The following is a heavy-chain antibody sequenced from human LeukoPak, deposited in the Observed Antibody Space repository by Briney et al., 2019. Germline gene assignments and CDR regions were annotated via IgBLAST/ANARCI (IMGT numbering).Heavy chain of an antibody. D-gene: IGHD2-15*01. CDR2: IYYSGST. CDR3: ASRRGSIGYFDY. J-gene: IGHJ4*02. V-gene: IGHV4-59*08. CDR1: GGSISSYC. Sequence: VKPSETLSLTCTVSGGSISSYCWSWIRQPPGKGLEWIGYIYYSGSTNYNPSLKSRVTISVDTSKNQFSLKLSSVTAADTAVYYCASRRGSIGYFDYWGQGTLVTVSS.